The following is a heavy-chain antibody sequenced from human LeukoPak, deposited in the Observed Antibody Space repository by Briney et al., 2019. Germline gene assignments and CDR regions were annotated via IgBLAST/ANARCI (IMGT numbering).Heavy chain of an antibody. CDR2: IIPILGIA. CDR1: GGTFSSYA. Sequence: ASVKVSCKASGGTFSSYAISWVRQAPGQGLEWMGRIIPILGIANYAQKFQGRVTITADKSTSTAYMELSSLRSEDTAVYYCARVMEQLSDYFDYWGQGTLVTVSS. D-gene: IGHD6-6*01. J-gene: IGHJ4*02. V-gene: IGHV1-69*04. CDR3: ARVMEQLSDYFDY.